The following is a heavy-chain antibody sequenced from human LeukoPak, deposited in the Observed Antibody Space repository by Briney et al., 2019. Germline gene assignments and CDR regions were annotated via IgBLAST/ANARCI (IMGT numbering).Heavy chain of an antibody. V-gene: IGHV3-73*01. CDR1: GFTFSGSA. J-gene: IGHJ5*02. Sequence: PGGSLRLSCAASGFTFSGSAMHWVRQASGKGLEWVGRIRSKANSYATAYAASVKGRFTISRDDSKNTAYLQMNSLKTEDTAVYYCTSGYGGSGSYRDWFDPWGQGTLVTVSS. D-gene: IGHD3-10*01. CDR3: TSGYGGSGSYRDWFDP. CDR2: IRSKANSYAT.